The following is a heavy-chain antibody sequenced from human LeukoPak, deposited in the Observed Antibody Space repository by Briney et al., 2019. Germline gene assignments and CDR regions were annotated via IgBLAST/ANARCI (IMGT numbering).Heavy chain of an antibody. CDR3: ARLLGAARDY. D-gene: IGHD6-6*01. CDR2: IFHSGST. Sequence: SETLSLTCAVYGGSFSGYYWSWIRQPPGKGLEWIGCIFHSGSTYYNPSLKSRVTISSDTSKNQFSLKLTSVTAADTAVYYCARLLGAARDYWGQGTLVTVSS. J-gene: IGHJ4*02. V-gene: IGHV4-34*12. CDR1: GGSFSGYY.